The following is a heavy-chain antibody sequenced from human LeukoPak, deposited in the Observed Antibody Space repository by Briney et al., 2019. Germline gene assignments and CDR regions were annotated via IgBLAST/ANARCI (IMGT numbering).Heavy chain of an antibody. Sequence: VSVKVSCKASGYPFTGYYLHWVRQAPGQGLEWMGWINPNSGFTYYAQKFQGRVTMTRDTSISTAYMELSRLRSDDTAVYYCARLADCSSSSCRSFDYWGQGTLVTVSS. D-gene: IGHD2-2*01. CDR3: ARLADCSSSSCRSFDY. CDR2: INPNSGFT. V-gene: IGHV1-2*02. CDR1: GYPFTGYY. J-gene: IGHJ4*02.